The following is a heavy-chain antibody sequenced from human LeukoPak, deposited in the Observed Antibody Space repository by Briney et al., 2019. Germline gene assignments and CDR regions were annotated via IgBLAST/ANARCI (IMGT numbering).Heavy chain of an antibody. CDR3: ARDGVAGGFDV. CDR1: GGSIGSYY. V-gene: IGHV4-59*01. Sequence: SETLSLTCTVSGGSIGSYYWNWIRQAPGKGLEWIGYIHYSGSTNHNSSLKSRVTISVDTSKNQYSLKLSSVTAADTAVYYCARDGVAGGFDVWGQGTLVTVSS. D-gene: IGHD6-19*01. CDR2: IHYSGST. J-gene: IGHJ4*02.